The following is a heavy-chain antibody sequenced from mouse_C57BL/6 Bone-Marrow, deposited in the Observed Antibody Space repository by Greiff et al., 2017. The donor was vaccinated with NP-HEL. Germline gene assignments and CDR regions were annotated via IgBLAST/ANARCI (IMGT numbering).Heavy chain of an antibody. CDR2: IYPGDGDT. CDR3: ARSPLINWYFDV. J-gene: IGHJ1*03. V-gene: IGHV1-82*01. Sequence: QVQLQQSGPELVKPGASVKISCKASGYAFSSSWMNWVKQRPGKGLEWIGRIYPGDGDTNYNGKFKGKATLTADKSSSTAYMQLSSLPSEDSAVYFCARSPLINWYFDVWGTGTTVTVSS. CDR1: GYAFSSSW.